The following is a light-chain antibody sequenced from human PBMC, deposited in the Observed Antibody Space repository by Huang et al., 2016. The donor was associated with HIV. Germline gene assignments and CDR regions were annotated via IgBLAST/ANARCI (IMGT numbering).Light chain of an antibody. V-gene: IGKV3-20*01. Sequence: EIVLAQSPDTLSLSPGEGATLSCRASRSVSSSSLAWYQQKPGQATRLIIYGATIRATGIPDRFSGSGSETDFTLTISRLEPEDFAMYYCQQYGSTRYSFGQGTRLEIK. CDR3: QQYGSTRYS. CDR2: GAT. CDR1: RSVSSSS. J-gene: IGKJ2*03.